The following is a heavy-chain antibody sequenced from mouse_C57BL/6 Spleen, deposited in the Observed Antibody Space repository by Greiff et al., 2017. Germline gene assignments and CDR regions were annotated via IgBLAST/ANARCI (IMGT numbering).Heavy chain of an antibody. J-gene: IGHJ4*01. Sequence: EVMLVESGEGLVKPGGSLKLSCAASGFTFSSYAMSWVRQTPEKRLEWVAYISSGGDYIYYADTVKGRFTISRDNARNTLYLQMSSLKSEDTAMYYCTRDGYDGGDYAMEYWGQGTSVTVSS. D-gene: IGHD2-2*01. CDR2: ISSGGDYI. V-gene: IGHV5-9-1*02. CDR1: GFTFSSYA. CDR3: TRDGYDGGDYAMEY.